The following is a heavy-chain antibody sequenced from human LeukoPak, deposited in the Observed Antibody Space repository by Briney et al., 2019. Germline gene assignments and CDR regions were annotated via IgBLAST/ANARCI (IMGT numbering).Heavy chain of an antibody. V-gene: IGHV1-2*06. CDR1: GYTFTGYY. D-gene: IGHD2-15*01. CDR2: INPNSGGK. J-gene: IGHJ4*02. Sequence: GASVKVSCKASGYTFTGYYMHWVRQAPGQGLEWMGRINPNSGGKNYAQKFQGRVTMTRDTSISTAYMELSRLRSDDTAVYYCAITVVAASYYFDYWGQGTLVTVSS. CDR3: AITVVAASYYFDY.